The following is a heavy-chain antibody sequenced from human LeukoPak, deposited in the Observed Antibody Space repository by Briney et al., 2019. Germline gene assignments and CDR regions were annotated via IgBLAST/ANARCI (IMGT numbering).Heavy chain of an antibody. J-gene: IGHJ4*02. D-gene: IGHD6-19*01. CDR3: VKDSSGWYYYFDY. Sequence: PGGSLRLSCSASGFXFSTYAIHWVRQAPGKGLECVSGISSNGGRTYYADSVKGRFTISRDNSKNTLYLQMSSLRAEDTAVYYCVKDSSGWYYYFDYWGQGTLVTVSS. CDR2: ISSNGGRT. CDR1: GFXFSTYA. V-gene: IGHV3-64D*06.